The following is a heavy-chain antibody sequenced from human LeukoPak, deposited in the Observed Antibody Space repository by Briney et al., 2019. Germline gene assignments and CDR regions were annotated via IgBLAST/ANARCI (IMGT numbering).Heavy chain of an antibody. J-gene: IGHJ6*02. D-gene: IGHD1-14*01. V-gene: IGHV4-59*01. CDR1: GGSISSYY. CDR2: IYYSGST. CDR3: ARGRLRTYYYGMDV. Sequence: SETLSLTCTVSGGSISSYYWSWIRQPPGKGLEWIGYIYYSGSTNCNPSLKSRVTISVDTSKNQFSLKLSSVTAADTAVYYCARGRLRTYYYGMDVWGQGTTVTVSS.